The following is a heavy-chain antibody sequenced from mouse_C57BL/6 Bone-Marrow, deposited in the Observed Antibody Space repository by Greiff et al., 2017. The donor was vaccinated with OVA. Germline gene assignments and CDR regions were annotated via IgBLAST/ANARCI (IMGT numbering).Heavy chain of an antibody. D-gene: IGHD1-1*01. CDR2: ISYDGSN. J-gene: IGHJ1*03. CDR1: GYSITSGYY. CDR3: ARRGITTVVAGSFDV. Sequence: EVQLQESGPGLVKPSQSLSLTCSVTGYSITSGYYWNWIRQFPGNKLEWMGYISYDGSNNYNPSLKNRISITRDTSKNQFFLKLNSVTTEDTATYYCARRGITTVVAGSFDVWGTGTTVTVSS. V-gene: IGHV3-6*01.